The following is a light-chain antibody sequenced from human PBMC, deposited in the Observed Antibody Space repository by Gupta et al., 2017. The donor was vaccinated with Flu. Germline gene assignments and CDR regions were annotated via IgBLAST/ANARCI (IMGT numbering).Light chain of an antibody. CDR3: MQGVHWPYT. CDR2: RVS. J-gene: IGKJ2*01. CDR1: QGLVHSDGNTY. V-gene: IGKV2-30*02. Sequence: QGLVHSDGNTYLHRFHQRPGKPPRRLSYRVSNRDSGVPDRFGGSVSGTDFTLTLSGVEAGDVGISYFMQGVHWPYTFGQWTKLKMK.